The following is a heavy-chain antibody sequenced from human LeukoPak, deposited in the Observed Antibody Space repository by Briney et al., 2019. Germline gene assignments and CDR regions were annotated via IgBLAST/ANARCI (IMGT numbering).Heavy chain of an antibody. V-gene: IGHV4-59*01. Sequence: SETLSLTCTVSGGSISSYYWSWIRQPPGKGLEWIGYIYYSGSTNYSPSLKSRVTISVDTSKNQFSLKLSSVTAADTAVYYCARDQYGDYVFDYWGQGTLVTVSS. D-gene: IGHD4-17*01. J-gene: IGHJ4*02. CDR1: GGSISSYY. CDR3: ARDQYGDYVFDY. CDR2: IYYSGST.